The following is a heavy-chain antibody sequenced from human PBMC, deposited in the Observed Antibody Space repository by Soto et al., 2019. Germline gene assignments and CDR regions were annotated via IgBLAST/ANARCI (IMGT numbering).Heavy chain of an antibody. CDR1: GFTFSTYG. CDR2: IWYEGSNK. J-gene: IGHJ4*02. Sequence: QVQLVESGGGVVQPGRSLRLSCAASGFTFSTYGMHWVRQAPGKGLEWVAVIWYEGSNKYYGDSVKGRFTISRDNSENTLYLQMNSLRVEDTAMYYCARGDTSDPFQYWGQGTLVTVSS. V-gene: IGHV3-33*01. D-gene: IGHD2-2*01. CDR3: ARGDTSDPFQY.